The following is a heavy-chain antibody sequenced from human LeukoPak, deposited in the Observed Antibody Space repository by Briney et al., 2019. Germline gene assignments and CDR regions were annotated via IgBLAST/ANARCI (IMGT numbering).Heavy chain of an antibody. J-gene: IGHJ4*02. CDR2: ISYDGSNK. V-gene: IGHV3-30-3*01. CDR1: GFTFSSYA. D-gene: IGHD2-15*01. CDR3: EGSGHTDFDY. Sequence: GRSLRLSCAASGFTFSSYAMHWVRQAPGKGLEWVAVISYDGSNKYYADSVKGRFTISRDNSKNTLYLQMNSLRAEDTAVYYREGSGHTDFDYWGQGTLVTVSS.